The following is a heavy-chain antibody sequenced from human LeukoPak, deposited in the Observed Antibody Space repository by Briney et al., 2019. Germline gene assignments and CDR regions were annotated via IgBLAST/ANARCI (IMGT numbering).Heavy chain of an antibody. CDR1: GFSFSGHW. Sequence: GGSLRLSCTASGFSFSGHWMHWARQLPGKGLVWVSRISPTGSTTSYADSVKGRFTVSRDNAKNTLYLQVNNPRAEDTAVYYCARGPNSNWSGLDFWGQGTLLTVSS. D-gene: IGHD6-6*01. CDR3: ARGPNSNWSGLDF. V-gene: IGHV3-74*01. CDR2: ISPTGSTT. J-gene: IGHJ4*02.